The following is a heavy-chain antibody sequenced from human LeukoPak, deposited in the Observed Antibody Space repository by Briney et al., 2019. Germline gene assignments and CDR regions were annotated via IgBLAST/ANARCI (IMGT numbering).Heavy chain of an antibody. CDR2: IYYSGST. Sequence: SETLSLTCTVSGGSISSYYWSWIRQPPGKGLEWIGYIYYSGSTNYNPSLKSRVTISVDTSKNQFSLKLSSVTAANTAVYYCARTNSYGYVYFDYGGQGTLVTVSS. CDR1: GGSISSYY. J-gene: IGHJ4*02. V-gene: IGHV4-59*08. D-gene: IGHD5-18*01. CDR3: ARTNSYGYVYFDY.